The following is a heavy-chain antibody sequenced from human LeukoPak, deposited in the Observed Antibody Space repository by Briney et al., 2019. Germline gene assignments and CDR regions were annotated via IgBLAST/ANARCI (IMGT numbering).Heavy chain of an antibody. V-gene: IGHV4-59*08. CDR2: IYYSGST. J-gene: IGHJ3*02. CDR1: GGSISSYY. D-gene: IGHD3-3*01. Sequence: SETLSLTCTVSGGSISSYYWSWIRQPPGKGLERIGYIYYSGSTNYNPSLKSRVTISVDTSKNQFSLKLSSVTAADTAVYYCASGYITSDAFDIWGQGTMVTVSS. CDR3: ASGYITSDAFDI.